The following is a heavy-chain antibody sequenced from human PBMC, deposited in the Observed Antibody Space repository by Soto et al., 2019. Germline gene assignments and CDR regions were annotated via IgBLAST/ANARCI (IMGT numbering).Heavy chain of an antibody. Sequence: QVQLVESGGGLVKPGGSLRLSCAASGFTFSDYYMSWIRQAPGKGLEWVSYISSSSSYTNYADSVKGRFTISRDNAKNSLYLQMNSLRAEDTAVYYCARVFEVVVVPAALDYWGQGTLVTVSS. CDR2: ISSSSSYT. V-gene: IGHV3-11*06. CDR3: ARVFEVVVVPAALDY. D-gene: IGHD2-2*01. J-gene: IGHJ4*02. CDR1: GFTFSDYY.